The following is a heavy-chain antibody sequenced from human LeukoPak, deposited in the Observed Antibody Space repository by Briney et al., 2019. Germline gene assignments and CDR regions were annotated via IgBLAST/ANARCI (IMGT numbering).Heavy chain of an antibody. V-gene: IGHV5-51*01. J-gene: IGHJ4*02. D-gene: IGHD3-10*01. CDR1: GYLFTHYW. CDR2: IYPADSDT. CDR3: ARQSRDGSKTRGYYFDY. Sequence: GASLKISCQVSGYLFTHYWIGWVRQMPGKGLESMGLIYPADSDTTYSPSFQGQVTISADKSISTVYLQWSSLKASDTAMYYCARQSRDGSKTRGYYFDYWGQGTLVTVSS.